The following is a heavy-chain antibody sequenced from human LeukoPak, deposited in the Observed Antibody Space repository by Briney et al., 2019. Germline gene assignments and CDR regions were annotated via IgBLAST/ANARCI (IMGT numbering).Heavy chain of an antibody. J-gene: IGHJ4*02. CDR3: ARDATVGATDY. CDR1: GFTFSDYY. D-gene: IGHD1-26*01. V-gene: IGHV3-11*04. CDR2: ISSSGSTI. Sequence: GGSLRLSCAASGFTFSDYYMSWIRQAPGKGLEWVSYISSSGSTIYYADSVKGRFTISRDNAKNSLYLQKNSLRAEDTAVYYCARDATVGATDYWGQGTLVTVSS.